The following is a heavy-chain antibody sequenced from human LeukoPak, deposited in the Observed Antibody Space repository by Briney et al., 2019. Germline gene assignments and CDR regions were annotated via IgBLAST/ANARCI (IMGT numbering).Heavy chain of an antibody. CDR1: GYSISSGYY. CDR2: IYHSGST. D-gene: IGHD2-2*01. V-gene: IGHV4-38-2*02. Sequence: KPSETLSLTCTVSGYSISSGYYWGWIRQPPGKGLEWIGSIYHSGSTYYNPSLKSRVTISVDTSKNQFSLKLSSVTAAYTAVYYCARVLGYCSSTSCVDAFDIWGQGTMVTVSS. J-gene: IGHJ3*02. CDR3: ARVLGYCSSTSCVDAFDI.